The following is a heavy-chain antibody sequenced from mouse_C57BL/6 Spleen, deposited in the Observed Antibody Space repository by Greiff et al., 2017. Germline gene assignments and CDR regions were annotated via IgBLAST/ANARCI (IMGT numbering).Heavy chain of an antibody. J-gene: IGHJ4*01. CDR2: ISSGSSTI. CDR3: ARPVTGKYAMDY. Sequence: EVKLQESGGGLVKPGGSLKLSCAASGFTFSDYGMHWVRQAPEKGLEWVAYISSGSSTIYYADTVKGRFTISRDNAKNTLFLQMTGLRSEDTAMYYCARPVTGKYAMDYWGQGTSVTVSS. D-gene: IGHD4-1*01. V-gene: IGHV5-17*01. CDR1: GFTFSDYG.